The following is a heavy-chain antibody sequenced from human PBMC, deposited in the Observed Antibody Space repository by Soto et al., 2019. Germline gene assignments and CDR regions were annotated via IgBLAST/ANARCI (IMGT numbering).Heavy chain of an antibody. CDR1: GYTFTNSW. V-gene: IGHV5-51*01. CDR3: ARWPSYCINGVCYMGFDY. CDR2: IYPGDSDT. Sequence: GESLKISCKASGYTFTNSWLVWVRQMPGKGLEWMGMIYPGDSDTRYSPSFQGQVTISVDKSISTAYLQWSSLRPSDTAMYYCARWPSYCINGVCYMGFDYWGQGTLVTVSS. J-gene: IGHJ4*02. D-gene: IGHD2-8*01.